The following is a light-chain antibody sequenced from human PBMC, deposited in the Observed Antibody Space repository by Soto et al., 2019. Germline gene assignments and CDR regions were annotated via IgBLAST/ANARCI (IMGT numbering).Light chain of an antibody. Sequence: EIVLTQSPGTLSLSPGERATLSCRASQSVSSSYLAWYQQKPGQAPRLLIYGASSRATGIPVRFSGSGSGTDFTLTISRLEPEDFAVYYCQQYGGSLPYTFGQGTKLEIK. V-gene: IGKV3-20*01. J-gene: IGKJ2*01. CDR1: QSVSSSY. CDR2: GAS. CDR3: QQYGGSLPYT.